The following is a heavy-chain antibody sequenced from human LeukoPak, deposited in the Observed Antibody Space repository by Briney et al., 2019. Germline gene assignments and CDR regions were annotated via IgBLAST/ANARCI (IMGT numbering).Heavy chain of an antibody. Sequence: GGSLRLSCAASGFTFDDYGMSWVRQAPGKGLEWVSAISGSGGSTYYADSVKGRFTISRDNSKNTLYLQMNSLRAEDTAVYYCAKDDDYGDSVWGYWGQGTLVTVSS. D-gene: IGHD4-17*01. V-gene: IGHV3-23*01. CDR3: AKDDDYGDSVWGY. CDR2: ISGSGGST. CDR1: GFTFDDYG. J-gene: IGHJ4*02.